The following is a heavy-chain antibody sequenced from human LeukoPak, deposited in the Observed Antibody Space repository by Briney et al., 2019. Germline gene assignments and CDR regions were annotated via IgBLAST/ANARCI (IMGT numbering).Heavy chain of an antibody. CDR3: MCSRYGVYWYFDV. J-gene: IGHJ2*01. V-gene: IGHV4-61*01. CDR2: ISNSGST. D-gene: IGHD6-6*01. Sequence: SETLSLTCNVSGDSMSINTYFWSWIRQPPGKGLEWIGYISNSGSTDYSPSLKSRVTISADTSKNQFSLKLNSVTAADTALYYCMCSRYGVYWYFDVWGRGTLVTVSS. CDR1: GDSMSINTYF.